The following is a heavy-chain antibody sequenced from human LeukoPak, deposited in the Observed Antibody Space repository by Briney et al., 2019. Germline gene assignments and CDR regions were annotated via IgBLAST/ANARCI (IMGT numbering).Heavy chain of an antibody. V-gene: IGHV3-73*01. D-gene: IGHD3-10*01. J-gene: IGHJ4*02. CDR1: GFTFSGFA. Sequence: GGSLTLSCVASGFTFSGFAMHWVRQASGKGLEWVGRIRSKAHSYATTYGASVKGRFTISRDDSTNTAYLHMNSLTTEDTAVYYCTRLTLDTSGGSGGFWGQGTLVTVSS. CDR2: IRSKAHSYAT. CDR3: TRLTLDTSGGSGGF.